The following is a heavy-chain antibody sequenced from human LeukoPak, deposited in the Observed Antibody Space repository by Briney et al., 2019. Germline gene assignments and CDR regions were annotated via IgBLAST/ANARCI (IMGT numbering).Heavy chain of an antibody. CDR1: GDSIRSYY. J-gene: IGHJ3*02. V-gene: IGHV4-59*12. CDR2: IYYSGST. D-gene: IGHD2-15*01. Sequence: KPSETVSLTCTVSGDSIRSYYWSWIRQPPGKGLEWIGYIYYSGSTNSNPSLRSRVAISVDTSKNQFSLKLSSVTAADTAVYYCARDPAPYCSGGSCYSAFDIWGQGTMVTVSS. CDR3: ARDPAPYCSGGSCYSAFDI.